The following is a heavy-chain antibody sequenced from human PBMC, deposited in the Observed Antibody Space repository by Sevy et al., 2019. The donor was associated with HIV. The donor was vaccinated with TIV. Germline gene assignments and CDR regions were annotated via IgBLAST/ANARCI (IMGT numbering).Heavy chain of an antibody. CDR3: ARLTTMPTSDDYGMDV. CDR1: RYTFTDYY. Sequence: ASVKVSCKAARYTFTDYYVHWVRQGPGQGLEWMGWINPNNGGTKYAQRFQGRVTMTRETSLNTAYMELGSLTSDDTAVYYCARLTTMPTSDDYGMDVWGQGTTVTVSS. V-gene: IGHV1-2*02. J-gene: IGHJ6*02. CDR2: INPNNGGT. D-gene: IGHD4-17*01.